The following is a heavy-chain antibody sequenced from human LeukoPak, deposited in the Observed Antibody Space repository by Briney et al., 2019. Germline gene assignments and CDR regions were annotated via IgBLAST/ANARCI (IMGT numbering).Heavy chain of an antibody. CDR2: ISYDGSNK. Sequence: PGRSLRLSCAASGFTFSSYGMHWVRQAPGKGLEWVAVISYDGSNKYYADSVKGRFTISRDNSKNTLYLQMNSLRAEDTAVYYCARKPGGIAAPEELFDPWGQGTLVTVSS. CDR3: ARKPGGIAAPEELFDP. D-gene: IGHD6-13*01. J-gene: IGHJ5*02. V-gene: IGHV3-30*03. CDR1: GFTFSSYG.